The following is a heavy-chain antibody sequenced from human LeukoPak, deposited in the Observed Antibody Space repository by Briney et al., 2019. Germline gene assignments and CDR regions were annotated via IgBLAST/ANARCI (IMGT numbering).Heavy chain of an antibody. D-gene: IGHD2-2*01. Sequence: GGSLRLSCAASGFTFSSYWMHWVRQAPGKGLVWVSRINSDGSSTSYADSVKGRFTISRDNAKNTPYLQMNSLRAEDTAVYYCARGDFGCGSTSCYEGDYYYYGMDVWGQGTTVTVSS. V-gene: IGHV3-74*01. J-gene: IGHJ6*02. CDR2: INSDGSST. CDR3: ARGDFGCGSTSCYEGDYYYYGMDV. CDR1: GFTFSSYW.